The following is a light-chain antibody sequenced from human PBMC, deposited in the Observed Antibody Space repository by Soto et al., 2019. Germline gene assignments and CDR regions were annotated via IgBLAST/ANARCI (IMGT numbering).Light chain of an antibody. Sequence: QSALTQPASVSGSPGQSITISCTGTSSDVGAYNYVSWYQQHPGKAPKLMIYDVSNRPSGISNRFSGSKSGNTASLTISGLQAEDEADYYCSSYTSSSAYVFGTGTMVTVL. J-gene: IGLJ1*01. CDR1: SSDVGAYNY. CDR2: DVS. V-gene: IGLV2-14*01. CDR3: SSYTSSSAYV.